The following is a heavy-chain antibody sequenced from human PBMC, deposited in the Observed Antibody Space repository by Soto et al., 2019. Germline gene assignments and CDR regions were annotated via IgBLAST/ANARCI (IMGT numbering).Heavy chain of an antibody. V-gene: IGHV5-51*01. CDR3: ARTYYYDSSGYYWVHYFDY. Sequence: LKISCKGSGYSFTSYWIGWVRQMPGKGLEWMGIIYPGDSDTRYSPSFQGQVAISADKSISTAYLQWSSLKASDTAMYYCARTYYYDSSGYYWVHYFDYWGQGTLVTVSS. CDR1: GYSFTSYW. CDR2: IYPGDSDT. D-gene: IGHD3-22*01. J-gene: IGHJ4*02.